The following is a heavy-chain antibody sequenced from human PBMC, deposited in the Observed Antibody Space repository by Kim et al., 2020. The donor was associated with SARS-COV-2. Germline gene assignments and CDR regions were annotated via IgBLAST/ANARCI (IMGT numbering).Heavy chain of an antibody. CDR1: GFTFSNYW. Sequence: GGSLRLSCAASGFTFSNYWMTWVRQAPGKGLEWVANIKFDGSEKYYVDSVKGRFTISRDNAKNSLYVQMNSLRAEDTAVYYCARDLGGGYSYGPNYWGQGTLVTVSS. D-gene: IGHD5-18*01. CDR3: ARDLGGGYSYGPNY. CDR2: IKFDGSEK. V-gene: IGHV3-7*01. J-gene: IGHJ4*02.